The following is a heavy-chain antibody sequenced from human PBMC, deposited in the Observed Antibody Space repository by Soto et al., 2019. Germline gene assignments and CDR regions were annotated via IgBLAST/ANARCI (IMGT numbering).Heavy chain of an antibody. Sequence: QVQLVQSGAEVKKPGSSVKVSCKASGDTFSSYAINWVRQAPGQGLEWMGGIIPMFGTANYAQKFKGRVTITAGESTSTVYMALSSLRSEDTAVYYCARVGPAHYYDSSGYSPLDYWGQGTLVTVSS. D-gene: IGHD3-22*01. CDR3: ARVGPAHYYDSSGYSPLDY. CDR1: GDTFSSYA. V-gene: IGHV1-69*01. CDR2: IIPMFGTA. J-gene: IGHJ4*02.